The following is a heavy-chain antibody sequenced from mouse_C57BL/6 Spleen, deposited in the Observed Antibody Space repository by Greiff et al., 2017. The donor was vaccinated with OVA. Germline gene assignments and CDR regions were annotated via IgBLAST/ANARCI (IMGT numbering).Heavy chain of an antibody. D-gene: IGHD1-1*01. CDR1: GYTFTSYW. Sequence: QVQLQQPGAELVKPGASVKLSCKASGYTFTSYWMHWVKQRPGRGLEWIGRIDPNSGGTKYNEKFKSKATLTVDKPSSTAYMQLSSLTSEDSAVYYCARGIAVVATGPLFDYWGQGTTLTVSS. CDR2: IDPNSGGT. CDR3: ARGIAVVATGPLFDY. V-gene: IGHV1-72*01. J-gene: IGHJ2*01.